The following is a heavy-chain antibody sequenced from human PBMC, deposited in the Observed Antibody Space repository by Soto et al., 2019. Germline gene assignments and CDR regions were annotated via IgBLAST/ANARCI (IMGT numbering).Heavy chain of an antibody. CDR3: ARGRDWFDP. CDR2: IDHSGYT. V-gene: IGHV4-34*01. J-gene: IGHJ5*02. Sequence: LPETLSLTCAVYGGSFSGYYWDWIRQPPGKGLEWIGEIDHSGYTNYNPSLKSRVTISVDTSKNQFSLRLTSVTAADTAVYYCARGRDWFDPWGQGTLVTVSS. CDR1: GGSFSGYY.